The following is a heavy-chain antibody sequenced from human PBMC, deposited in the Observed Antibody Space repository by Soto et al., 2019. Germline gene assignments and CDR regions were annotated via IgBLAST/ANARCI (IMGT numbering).Heavy chain of an antibody. Sequence: VQLVESGGGLIQPGGSLRLSCAASGFTVSSHYMSWVRQAPGKGLEWVSVIYIGGPTYYAVSVKGRFTISRDNSNNTVYLEMNSLRAEDTAVYYCAIEVGTTWRGNWFDSWGQGALVTVSS. CDR3: AIEVGTTWRGNWFDS. V-gene: IGHV3-53*01. J-gene: IGHJ5*01. CDR2: IYIGGPT. D-gene: IGHD1-26*01. CDR1: GFTVSSHY.